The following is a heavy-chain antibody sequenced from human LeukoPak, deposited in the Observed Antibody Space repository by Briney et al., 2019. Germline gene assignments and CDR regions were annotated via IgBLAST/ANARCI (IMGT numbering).Heavy chain of an antibody. CDR2: IYSCCST. Sequence: PGGSLRLSCAASGFTVSSNYMNWVRQAPWKGLELVSIIYSCCSTFYSDSVKCLCTISRDNAKNSLYLQMNSLRAEDTAVYYCARGLYSSGWTYYYYYYMDVWGKGTTVTISS. CDR3: ARGLYSSGWTYYYYYYMDV. D-gene: IGHD6-19*01. V-gene: IGHV3-66*03. CDR1: GFTVSSNY. J-gene: IGHJ6*03.